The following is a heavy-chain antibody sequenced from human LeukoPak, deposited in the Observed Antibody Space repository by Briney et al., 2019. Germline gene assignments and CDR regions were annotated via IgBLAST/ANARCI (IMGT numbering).Heavy chain of an antibody. CDR1: GGSISSYY. Sequence: PSETLSLTCTVSGGSISSYYWSWIRQPPGKGLEWIGYIYYSGSTNYNPSLKSRVTMSFDASNNQFSLRLSSVTAADTAVYYCARVTTGGYYNYWGQGTLVTVSS. CDR2: IYYSGST. D-gene: IGHD3-22*01. V-gene: IGHV4-59*08. J-gene: IGHJ4*02. CDR3: ARVTTGGYYNY.